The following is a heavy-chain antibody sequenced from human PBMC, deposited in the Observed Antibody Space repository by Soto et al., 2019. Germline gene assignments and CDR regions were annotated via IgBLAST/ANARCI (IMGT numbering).Heavy chain of an antibody. Sequence: SQTLSLTCAISGDSVSSYSAAWNWSRQSPSGGLEWLGRTYYRSRFFSDYAESVKSRIIINPDTSKNQFSLQLKSVTPEDTAVYHCVRDRYSSSGWFDPWGQGTPVTVSS. CDR1: GDSVSSYSAA. CDR2: TYYRSRFFS. CDR3: VRDRYSSSGWFDP. D-gene: IGHD3-10*01. V-gene: IGHV6-1*01. J-gene: IGHJ5*02.